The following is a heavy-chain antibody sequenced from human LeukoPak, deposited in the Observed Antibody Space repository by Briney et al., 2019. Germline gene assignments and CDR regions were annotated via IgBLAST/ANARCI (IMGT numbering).Heavy chain of an antibody. CDR2: ISSSGSTI. V-gene: IGHV3-48*03. Sequence: GGSLRPSCAASGFTFSSYEMNWVRQAPGKGLEWVSYISSSGSTIYYADSVKGRFTISRDNAKNSLYLQMNSLRAEDTAVYYCARDCSGKWLATNDYWGQGTLATVSS. CDR1: GFTFSSYE. CDR3: ARDCSGKWLATNDY. J-gene: IGHJ4*02. D-gene: IGHD6-19*01.